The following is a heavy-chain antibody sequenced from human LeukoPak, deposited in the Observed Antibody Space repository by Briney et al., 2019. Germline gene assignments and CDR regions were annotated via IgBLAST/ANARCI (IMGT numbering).Heavy chain of an antibody. CDR2: IIPLFGTP. V-gene: IGHV1-69*13. Sequence: ASVKVSCKASGGTFSIYAINWVRQAPGQGLEWMGGIIPLFGTPNYAQKFQGRVTITADESTNTAYMELNSLRSEDTAVYYCARGTEEYSKSSGWFDPGGQGTLVIVSS. CDR3: ARGTEEYSKSSGWFDP. D-gene: IGHD6-6*01. CDR1: GGTFSIYA. J-gene: IGHJ5*02.